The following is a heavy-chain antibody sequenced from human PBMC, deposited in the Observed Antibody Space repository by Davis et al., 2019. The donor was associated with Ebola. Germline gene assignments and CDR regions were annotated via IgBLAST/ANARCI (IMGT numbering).Heavy chain of an antibody. D-gene: IGHD2-15*01. V-gene: IGHV3-30*03. CDR2: ISYDGSNK. Sequence: GESLKISCAASGFTFSSYGMHWVRQAPGKGLEWVAVISYDGSNKYYADSVKGRFTISRDNSKNTLYLQMNSLRAEDTAVYYCARVRGVYCSGGSCYPGPFDYWGQGTLVTVSS. CDR3: ARVRGVYCSGGSCYPGPFDY. J-gene: IGHJ4*02. CDR1: GFTFSSYG.